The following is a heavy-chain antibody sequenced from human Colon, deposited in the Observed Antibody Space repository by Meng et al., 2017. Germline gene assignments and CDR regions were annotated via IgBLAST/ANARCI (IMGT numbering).Heavy chain of an antibody. CDR2: MYSGGIT. Sequence: GSLRLSCVVSGGSITSSAYYWGWIRQPPGKGLEWIGSMYSGGITYYNPSLKSRVTISLHTSKNQFSLNLSSVTASDTAVYFRVRGHTGQYFDYWGQGAKVTVSS. D-gene: IGHD1-1*01. CDR1: GGSITSSAYY. J-gene: IGHJ4*02. CDR3: VRGHTGQYFDY. V-gene: IGHV4-39*07.